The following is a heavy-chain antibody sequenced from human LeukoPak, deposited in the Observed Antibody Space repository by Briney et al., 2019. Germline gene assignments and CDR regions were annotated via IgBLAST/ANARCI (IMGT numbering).Heavy chain of an antibody. Sequence: SVKVSCKASGGTFSSYAISWVRQAPGQGLEWMGGIIPIFGTANYAQKFQGRVTITADKSTSTAYMELSSLRSEDTAVYYCASSIVVVVAATRHYYYYMDVWGKGTTVTVSS. CDR1: GGTFSSYA. D-gene: IGHD2-15*01. V-gene: IGHV1-69*06. J-gene: IGHJ6*03. CDR2: IIPIFGTA. CDR3: ASSIVVVVAATRHYYYYMDV.